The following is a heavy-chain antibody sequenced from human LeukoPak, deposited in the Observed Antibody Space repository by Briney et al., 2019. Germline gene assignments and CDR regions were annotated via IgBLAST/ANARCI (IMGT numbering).Heavy chain of an antibody. Sequence: GGSLRLSRAASGFTFSSYGMHWVRQAPGKGLEWVAVIWYDGSNKYYADSVKGRFTISRDNSKNTLYLQMNSLRAEDTAVYYCARVEGAFDIWGQGTMITVSS. J-gene: IGHJ3*02. V-gene: IGHV3-33*01. CDR3: ARVEGAFDI. CDR1: GFTFSSYG. CDR2: IWYDGSNK.